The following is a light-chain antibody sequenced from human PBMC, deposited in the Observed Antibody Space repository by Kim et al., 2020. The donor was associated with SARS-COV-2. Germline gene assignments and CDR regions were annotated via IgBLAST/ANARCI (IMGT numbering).Light chain of an antibody. J-gene: IGKJ2*01. V-gene: IGKV3-15*01. CDR2: GAS. Sequence: EIVMTQSPGTLSVFPGERATLSCRASQSVDTNLAWYQQKPGRAPRLLIYGASTRAIGIPARFSGSGSGTEFTLTINNLQSEDFAVYYCQQYNDWPPYTFGQGTKLEI. CDR3: QQYNDWPPYT. CDR1: QSVDTN.